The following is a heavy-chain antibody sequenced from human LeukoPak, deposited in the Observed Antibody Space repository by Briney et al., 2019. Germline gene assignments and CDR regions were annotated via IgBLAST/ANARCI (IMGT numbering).Heavy chain of an antibody. CDR1: GGSISSYY. CDR2: INHSGST. J-gene: IGHJ3*02. D-gene: IGHD6-6*01. CDR3: VRRPGAFDI. Sequence: SETLSLTCTVSGGSISSYYWSWIRQPPGKGLEWVGEINHSGSTKYNPSLKSRVTISVDTSKNQFSLKLSSVTAADTAVYYCVRRPGAFDIWGQGTMVTVSS. V-gene: IGHV4-34*01.